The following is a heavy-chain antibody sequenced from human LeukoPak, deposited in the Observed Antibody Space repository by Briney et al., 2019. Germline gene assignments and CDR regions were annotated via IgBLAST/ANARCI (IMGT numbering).Heavy chain of an antibody. CDR2: ISYDGSNK. J-gene: IGHJ6*02. Sequence: GGSLRLSCAASGFTFSSYAMHWVRRAPGKGLEWVTVISYDGSNKYYADSVKGRFTISRDNSKTTLYLQMNSLRAEDTAVYYCAGDENGMDVWGQGTTVTVSS. CDR3: AGDENGMDV. CDR1: GFTFSSYA. V-gene: IGHV3-30-3*01.